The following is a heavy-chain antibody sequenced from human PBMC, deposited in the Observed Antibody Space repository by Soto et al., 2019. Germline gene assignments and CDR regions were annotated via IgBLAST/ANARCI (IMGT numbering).Heavy chain of an antibody. D-gene: IGHD6-19*01. CDR1: GFTFSSYS. CDR3: ARHYSSGWTGAAFDI. J-gene: IGHJ3*02. V-gene: IGHV3-21*01. Sequence: EVQLVESVGGLVKPGGSLRLSCAASGFTFSSYSMNWVRQAPGKGLEWDSSISSSSSYIYYADSVKGRFTISGDNAKNSRYLQMNSRRAEDTAVYYCARHYSSGWTGAAFDIWFQWRTVTVSS. CDR2: ISSSSSYI.